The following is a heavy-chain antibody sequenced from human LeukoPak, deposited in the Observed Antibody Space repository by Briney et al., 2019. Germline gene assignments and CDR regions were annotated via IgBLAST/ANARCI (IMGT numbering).Heavy chain of an antibody. CDR1: GYTFTSYG. CDR2: ISAYNGNT. V-gene: IGHV1-18*01. Sequence: GASVEVSCKASGYTFTSYGISWVRQAPGQGLEWMGWISAYNGNTNYAQKLQGRVTMTTDTSTSTAYMELRSLRSDDTAVYYCARGLSAVTTQWVDYWGQGTLVTVSS. D-gene: IGHD4-17*01. CDR3: ARGLSAVTTQWVDY. J-gene: IGHJ4*02.